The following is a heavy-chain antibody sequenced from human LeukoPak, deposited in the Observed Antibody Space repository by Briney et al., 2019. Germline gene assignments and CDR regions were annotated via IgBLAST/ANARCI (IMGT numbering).Heavy chain of an antibody. J-gene: IGHJ6*02. D-gene: IGHD2-2*01. CDR2: ISSSGSTI. CDR1: GFTFSSYE. CDR3: ARDKSRLRYCSSTSCPVGYYGMDV. V-gene: IGHV3-48*03. Sequence: PGGSLRLSCAASGFTFSSYEMNWVRQAPGKGLEWVSYISSSGSTIYYADSVKGRFTISRDNAKNSLYLQMSSLRAEDTAVYYCARDKSRLRYCSSTSCPVGYYGMDVWGQGTTVTVSS.